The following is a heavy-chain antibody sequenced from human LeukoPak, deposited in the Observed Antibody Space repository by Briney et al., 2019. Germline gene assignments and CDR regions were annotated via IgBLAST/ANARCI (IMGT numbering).Heavy chain of an antibody. CDR3: AKDDKWLKLPFDI. CDR2: ISGSGGST. D-gene: IGHD6-19*01. CDR1: GFTFSSYA. V-gene: IGHV3-23*01. Sequence: GGSLRLSCAASGFTFSSYAMSWVRQAPGAGLEWVSAISGSGGSTYYADSVKGRFTISRDNSKNTLYLQMNSLRAEDTAVYYCAKDDKWLKLPFDIWGQGTMVTVSS. J-gene: IGHJ3*02.